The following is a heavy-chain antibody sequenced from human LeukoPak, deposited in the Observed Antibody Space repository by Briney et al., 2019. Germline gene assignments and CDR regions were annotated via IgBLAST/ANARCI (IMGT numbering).Heavy chain of an antibody. Sequence: PGGSLRLSCAASGFTFSNYEMDWVRQAPGKRLEWISYISGSGNTMYYADSVKGRFTISRDNAKNSLYLQMNSLRAEDTAVYYCARPAYPRHDSSGYYLEWGQGTLVTVSS. CDR1: GFTFSNYE. CDR2: ISGSGNTM. D-gene: IGHD3-22*01. CDR3: ARPAYPRHDSSGYYLE. V-gene: IGHV3-48*03. J-gene: IGHJ4*02.